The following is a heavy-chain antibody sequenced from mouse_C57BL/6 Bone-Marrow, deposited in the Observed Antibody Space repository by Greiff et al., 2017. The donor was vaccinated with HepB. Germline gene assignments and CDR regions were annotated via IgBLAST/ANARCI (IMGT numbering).Heavy chain of an antibody. V-gene: IGHV1-42*01. Sequence: EVQLQQSGPELVKPGASVKISCKASGYSFTGYYMNWVKQSPEKSLEWIGEINPSTGGTTYNQKFKAKATLTVDKSSSTAYMQLKSLTSEDSAVYYCAREGLRNAMDYWGQGTSVTVSS. D-gene: IGHD2-4*01. CDR2: INPSTGGT. CDR3: AREGLRNAMDY. J-gene: IGHJ4*01. CDR1: GYSFTGYY.